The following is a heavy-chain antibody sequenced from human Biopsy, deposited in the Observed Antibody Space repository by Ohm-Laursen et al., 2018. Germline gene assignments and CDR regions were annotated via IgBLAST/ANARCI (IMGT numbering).Heavy chain of an antibody. CDR3: AKGRVGNSGSLDI. J-gene: IGHJ3*02. V-gene: IGHV3-21*04. Sequence: SLRLSCSASGVTLSGYGMNWVRQAPGKGLEWVSSISASSSYIHYADSVKGRFTVSRDNSQNTLYLQMNSLRAEDTAIYYCAKGRVGNSGSLDIWGHGTMVTVSS. D-gene: IGHD1-1*01. CDR2: ISASSSYI. CDR1: GVTLSGYG.